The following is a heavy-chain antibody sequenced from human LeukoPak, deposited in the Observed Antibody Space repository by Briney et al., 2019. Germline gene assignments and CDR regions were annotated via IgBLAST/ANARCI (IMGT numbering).Heavy chain of an antibody. V-gene: IGHV3-48*03. CDR1: GFTFSSYE. Sequence: GGSLRLSCAASGFTFSSYEMHWVRQAPGKGLEWVSYISSSGSTIYYADSVKGRFTISRDNAKNSLYLQMNSLRAEDTAVYYCVRDYGGSSPCDFWGQGTLVTVSS. CDR3: VRDYGGSSPCDF. J-gene: IGHJ4*02. D-gene: IGHD4-23*01. CDR2: ISSSGSTI.